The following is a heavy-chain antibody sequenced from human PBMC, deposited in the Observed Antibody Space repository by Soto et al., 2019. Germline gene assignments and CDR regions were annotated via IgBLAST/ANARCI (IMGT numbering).Heavy chain of an antibody. V-gene: IGHV3-23*01. CDR1: GFTFSGYP. J-gene: IGHJ4*02. CDR2: ISAGGDST. Sequence: EVQLLESGGGWVQPGGSLRLSCATSGFTFSGYPMNWVRQAPGKGLEWVSGISAGGDSTYYADSVKGRFTIFRDNSKNSVYLQMNSLRAEDTAVYYCARRVWGQGTLVTVSS. CDR3: ARRV.